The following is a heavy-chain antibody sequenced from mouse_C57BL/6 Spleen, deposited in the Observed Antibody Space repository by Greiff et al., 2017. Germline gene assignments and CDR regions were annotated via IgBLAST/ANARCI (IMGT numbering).Heavy chain of an antibody. J-gene: IGHJ4*01. CDR2: IYPGSGSP. CDR3: ARVATLVKGYAMDY. Sequence: QVQLQQPGAELVQPGASVKMSCKASGYTFTSYWITWVKQRPGQGLAWLGDIYPGSGSPNYNEKFKSKATLTVDTSSSTAYMQLGSLTSEDAAVYYCARVATLVKGYAMDYWGQGTSVTVSS. CDR1: GYTFTSYW. V-gene: IGHV1-55*01. D-gene: IGHD1-1*01.